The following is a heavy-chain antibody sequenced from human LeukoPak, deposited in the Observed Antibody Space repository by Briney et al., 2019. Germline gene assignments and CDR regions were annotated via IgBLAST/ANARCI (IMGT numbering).Heavy chain of an antibody. D-gene: IGHD4-11*01. V-gene: IGHV4-39*07. J-gene: IGHJ6*03. CDR3: VRVPTTVDNYYMDV. CDR2: IYYSGST. CDR1: GDSIRSSDYY. Sequence: PSETLSLTCTVSGDSIRSSDYYWGWIRQPPGKGQEWIGTIYYSGSTYYSPSLKSRVTISIDTSKNQFSLKMSSVTAADTAVYYCVRVPTTVDNYYMDVWGKGTTVTVSS.